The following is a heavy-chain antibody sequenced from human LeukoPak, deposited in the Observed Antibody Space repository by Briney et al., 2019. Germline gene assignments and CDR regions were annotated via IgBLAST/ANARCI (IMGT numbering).Heavy chain of an antibody. CDR1: GDSISNYF. CDR3: ARHVPYDSSDYTLTY. D-gene: IGHD3-22*01. J-gene: IGHJ4*02. V-gene: IGHV4-59*08. Sequence: PSETLSLTCTVSGDSISNYFWSWIRQPPGKALEYIGYIYYSGSTNYNPSLKSRVTISADTSKNQLSLKLNSVTAADTPVYYCARHVPYDSSDYTLTYWGQGTLVTVSS. CDR2: IYYSGST.